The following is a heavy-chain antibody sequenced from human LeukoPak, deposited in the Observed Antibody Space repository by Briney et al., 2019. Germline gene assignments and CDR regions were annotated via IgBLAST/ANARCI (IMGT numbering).Heavy chain of an antibody. CDR2: ISSSSSYI. CDR3: ARSARLMKGVVEVTALDD. D-gene: IGHD3-3*01. CDR1: GFTFSSYS. J-gene: IGHJ4*02. V-gene: IGHV3-21*01. Sequence: PGGSLRLSCAASGFTFSSYSMNWVRQAPGKGLEWGSSISSSSSYIYYADSVKGRFTIARDNAKNSVYLEMNSLRADDTAVYYCARSARLMKGVVEVTALDDWGQGTLVTVSS.